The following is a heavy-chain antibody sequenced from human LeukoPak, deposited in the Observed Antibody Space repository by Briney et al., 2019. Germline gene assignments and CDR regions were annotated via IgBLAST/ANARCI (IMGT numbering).Heavy chain of an antibody. Sequence: GGSLRLSCAASGFNLSNYNMNWVRQAPGKGLEWVSSITVTTTFIYYADSVKGRFTISRDNAKNSLYLQMNTLRAEDTAVYYCARDSAPAYWGQGTLVTVSS. J-gene: IGHJ4*02. D-gene: IGHD1-26*01. CDR3: ARDSAPAY. CDR1: GFNLSNYN. CDR2: ITVTTTFI. V-gene: IGHV3-21*01.